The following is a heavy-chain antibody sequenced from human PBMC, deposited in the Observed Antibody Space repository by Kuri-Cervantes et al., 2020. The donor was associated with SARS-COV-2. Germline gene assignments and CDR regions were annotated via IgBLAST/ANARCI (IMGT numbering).Heavy chain of an antibody. Sequence: GGSLRLSFAASGFTVNSNYMSWVRQAPGKGLEWVSVIYSSGSTNYADSVKGRFTISRDNFKNTLYLQMSSLRAEDTAVYYCARGRGPGDFWSGLNWFDPWGQGTLVTVSS. CDR1: GFTVNSNY. V-gene: IGHV3-53*01. J-gene: IGHJ5*02. D-gene: IGHD3-3*01. CDR2: IYSSGST. CDR3: ARGRGPGDFWSGLNWFDP.